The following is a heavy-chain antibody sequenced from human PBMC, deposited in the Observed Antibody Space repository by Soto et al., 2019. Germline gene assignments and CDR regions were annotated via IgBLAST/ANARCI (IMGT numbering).Heavy chain of an antibody. D-gene: IGHD2-15*01. V-gene: IGHV4-39*01. CDR2: IYYSGST. J-gene: IGHJ4*02. Sequence: SETLSLTCTVSGGSISSSSYYWGWIRQPPGKGLEWIGSIYYSGSTYYNPSLKSRVTISVDTSKNQFSLKLSSVTAADTAVYYCARHINVVVVAATGIDYWGQGTLVTVSS. CDR1: GGSISSSSYY. CDR3: ARHINVVVVAATGIDY.